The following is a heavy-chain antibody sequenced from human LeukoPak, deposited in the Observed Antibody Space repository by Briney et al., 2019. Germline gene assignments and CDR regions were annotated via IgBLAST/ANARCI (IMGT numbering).Heavy chain of an antibody. Sequence: GESLKISCKGSGYSINNYWIGWVRQMPGKGLEWMGIIYPADSDIRYSPSFQGQVAISADKSISTAYLQWSSLKASDTAMYYCARQEYCSGGSCYTWFDPWGQGTLVTVSS. D-gene: IGHD2-15*01. V-gene: IGHV5-51*01. CDR2: IYPADSDI. CDR3: ARQEYCSGGSCYTWFDP. CDR1: GYSINNYW. J-gene: IGHJ5*02.